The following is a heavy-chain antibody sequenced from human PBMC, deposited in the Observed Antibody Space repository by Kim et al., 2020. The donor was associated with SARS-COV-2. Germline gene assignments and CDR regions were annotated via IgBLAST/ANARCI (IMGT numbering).Heavy chain of an antibody. CDR1: GGSFSAPS. Sequence: SETLSLTCAVYGGSFSAPSWSWIRQPPGKGLEWIGEINHSGISNYSPSLKSRVNLSVDTSKNHFSLKLNSVTAADTALFYFARSGSWYDRFGYWGQGTLVTVSS. J-gene: IGHJ4*02. CDR3: ARSGSWYDRFGY. V-gene: IGHV4-34*01. D-gene: IGHD6-13*01. CDR2: INHSGIS.